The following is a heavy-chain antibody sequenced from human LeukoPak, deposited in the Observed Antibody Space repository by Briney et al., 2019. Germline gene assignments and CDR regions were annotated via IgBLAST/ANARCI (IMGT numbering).Heavy chain of an antibody. CDR2: INPNSGGT. Sequence: ASVKVSCKASGYTFTGYYMHWVRQAPGQGLEWMGWINPNSGGTNYAQKFQGRVTMTRDTSISTAYMELSRLGSDDTAVYYCARNLVAIYCSGGSCYSGLDPWGQGTLVTVSS. CDR3: ARNLVAIYCSGGSCYSGLDP. D-gene: IGHD2-15*01. J-gene: IGHJ5*02. V-gene: IGHV1-2*02. CDR1: GYTFTGYY.